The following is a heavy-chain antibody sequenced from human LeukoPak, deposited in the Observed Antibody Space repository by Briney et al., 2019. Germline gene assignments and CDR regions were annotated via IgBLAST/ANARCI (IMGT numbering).Heavy chain of an antibody. J-gene: IGHJ4*02. D-gene: IGHD1-1*01. V-gene: IGHV1-2*02. CDR2: INPNSGGT. CDR1: GYTFTGYY. CDR3: ARDDDFVDY. Sequence: ASVKVSCKASGYTFTGYYMHWVRLAPGQGLEWMGWINPNSGGTNYAQKFRGRVTMTRDTSNSTAYMDLSRLRSDDTAVYYCARDDDFVDYWGQGSLVTVSS.